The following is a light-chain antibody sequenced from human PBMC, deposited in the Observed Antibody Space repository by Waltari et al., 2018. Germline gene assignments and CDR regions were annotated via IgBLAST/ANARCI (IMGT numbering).Light chain of an antibody. CDR2: DVT. Sequence: QSALTQPRSVSGSPGQSVTISCTGTSSDVGGYNYVSWYQQHPGKAPQLIIYDVTKWPSGVPYRFSGTKSGNTASLTISGLQAEDEAYYYCGSYAGKSTYWVFGGGTKLTVL. CDR3: GSYAGKSTYWV. V-gene: IGLV2-11*01. CDR1: SSDVGGYNY. J-gene: IGLJ3*02.